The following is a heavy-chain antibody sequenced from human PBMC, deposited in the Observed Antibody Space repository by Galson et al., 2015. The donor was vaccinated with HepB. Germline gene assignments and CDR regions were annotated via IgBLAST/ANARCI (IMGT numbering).Heavy chain of an antibody. V-gene: IGHV5-51*01. CDR3: ARRGDTYGFSDY. CDR2: IYPGDSDT. Sequence: QSGAEVKKPGESLKISCKGSGYSFTKYWIGWVRQMPGKGLEWMGIIYPGDSDTRYSPSFQGQVTISADKTISTAFLQWSSLEASDTAVYFCARRGDTYGFSDYWGQGTLVTVSS. D-gene: IGHD5-18*01. CDR1: GYSFTKYW. J-gene: IGHJ4*02.